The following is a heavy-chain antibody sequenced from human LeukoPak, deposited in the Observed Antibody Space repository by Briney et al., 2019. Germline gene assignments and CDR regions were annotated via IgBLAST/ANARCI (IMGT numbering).Heavy chain of an antibody. J-gene: IGHJ5*01. V-gene: IGHV1-46*01. D-gene: IGHD3-10*01. CDR1: GYTFTSNY. CDR3: ATFGQFGSGSYAYNWFDS. Sequence: ASVKVSCKAFGYTFTSNYMHWVRQAPGQGPEWMGVISPSGGSTTYAQKFQGRGTLTRDTSITTAYMELSSLRFGDTDIYYCATFGQFGSGSYAYNWFDSWGQGTLVTVSS. CDR2: ISPSGGST.